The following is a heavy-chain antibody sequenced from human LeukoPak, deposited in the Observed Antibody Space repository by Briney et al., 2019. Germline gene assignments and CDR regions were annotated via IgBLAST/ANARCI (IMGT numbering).Heavy chain of an antibody. Sequence: ASVKVSCKASGYTFTGYYMHWVRQAPGQGLEWMGWIIPNSVGTNYAQKFQGRVTMTRDPSISTAYMERSRLRSDHTAVYYCARLRLATVTTSRATKYHGMDVWGQGTTVTVSS. V-gene: IGHV1-2*02. CDR2: IIPNSVGT. CDR1: GYTFTGYY. CDR3: ARLRLATVTTSRATKYHGMDV. D-gene: IGHD4-11*01. J-gene: IGHJ6*02.